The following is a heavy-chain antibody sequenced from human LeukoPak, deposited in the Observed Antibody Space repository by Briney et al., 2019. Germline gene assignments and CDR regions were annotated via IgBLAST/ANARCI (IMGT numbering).Heavy chain of an antibody. CDR1: GFTFSSYA. CDR2: ISGSGGST. V-gene: IGHV3-23*01. D-gene: IGHD6-19*01. CDR3: AKDKTRGGYSSGWLPPPDY. Sequence: GGSLRLSCAASGFTFSSYAMSCVRQAPGKGLEWVSAISGSGGSTYYADSVKGRFTISRDNSKNTLYLQMNSLRAEDTAVYYCAKDKTRGGYSSGWLPPPDYWGQGTLVTVSS. J-gene: IGHJ4*02.